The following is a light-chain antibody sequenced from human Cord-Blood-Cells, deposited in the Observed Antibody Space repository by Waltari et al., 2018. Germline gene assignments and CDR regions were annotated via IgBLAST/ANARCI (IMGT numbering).Light chain of an antibody. CDR1: QSSSSY. V-gene: IGKV1-39*01. J-gene: IGKJ2*03. CDR3: QQSYSTPYS. Sequence: QMHHTPSSRSASGGERVTITCRESQSSSSYLNLYQQTPGKAPKLLIYAACSLQSGVPSRFRGSGSGTDFTLAISSLQPEDFATYYCQQSYSTPYSFGQETKLEIK. CDR2: AAC.